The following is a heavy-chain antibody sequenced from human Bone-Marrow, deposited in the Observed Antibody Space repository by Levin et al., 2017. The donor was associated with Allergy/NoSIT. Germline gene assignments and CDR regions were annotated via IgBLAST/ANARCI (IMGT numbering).Heavy chain of an antibody. CDR1: GLTFSNYG. CDR3: AKGHYYDSSGRYSYLDS. Sequence: GGSLRLSCAASGLTFSNYGMHWVRQAPGKGLEWVAIISYDGSNEYYADSVKGRFTISRDISKNTLYLQMNSLRAEDTAVYYCAKGHYYDSSGRYSYLDSWGQGTLVTVSS. J-gene: IGHJ4*02. CDR2: ISYDGSNE. D-gene: IGHD3-22*01. V-gene: IGHV3-30*18.